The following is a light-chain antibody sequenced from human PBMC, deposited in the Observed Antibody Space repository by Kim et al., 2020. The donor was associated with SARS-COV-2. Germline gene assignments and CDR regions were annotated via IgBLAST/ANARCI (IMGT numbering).Light chain of an antibody. V-gene: IGLV3-21*04. CDR2: FDR. CDR1: NNGTKS. J-gene: IGLJ3*02. Sequence: APGRTARLGCGTTNNGTKSVHWYQRRPGQVPVVVIYFDRDRPSGIPERFSGSNSGNTATLTISRVEAGDEADYYCQVWDSSSDHRVFGGGTQLTVL. CDR3: QVWDSSSDHRV.